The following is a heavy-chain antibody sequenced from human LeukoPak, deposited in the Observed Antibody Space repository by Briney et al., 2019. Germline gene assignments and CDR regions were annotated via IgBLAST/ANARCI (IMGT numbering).Heavy chain of an antibody. Sequence: PGGSLRLSCAASGFVFSRYGMYWVRQALGKGLEGVAVIWHDGSAEFYADSVKGRFSISRDDSKNTVYLQMNSLRVEDTSLYYCAKDNRGGWSGYFDYWGQGILVTVSS. CDR1: GFVFSRYG. D-gene: IGHD3/OR15-3a*01. CDR2: IWHDGSAE. CDR3: AKDNRGGWSGYFDY. V-gene: IGHV3-33*03. J-gene: IGHJ4*02.